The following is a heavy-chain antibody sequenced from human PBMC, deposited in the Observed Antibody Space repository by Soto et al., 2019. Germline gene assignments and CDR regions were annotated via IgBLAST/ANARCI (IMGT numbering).Heavy chain of an antibody. CDR1: GFTFSSYS. Sequence: PGGSLRLSCAASGFTFSSYSMNWVRQAPGKGLEWVSYISSSSSTINYAESVKGRFTISRDNAKNSLYLQMNSLRAEDTAVYYCSKDRCSTIWGQGTPVTVSS. CDR2: ISSSSSTI. D-gene: IGHD2-15*01. CDR3: SKDRCSTI. V-gene: IGHV3-48*01. J-gene: IGHJ4*02.